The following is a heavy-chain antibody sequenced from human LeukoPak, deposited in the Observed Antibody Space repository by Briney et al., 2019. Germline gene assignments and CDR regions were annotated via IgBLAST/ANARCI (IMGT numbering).Heavy chain of an antibody. CDR1: GFTFNSEW. Sequence: GGSLRLSCGASGFTFNSEWMSWVRQAPGEGLEWVAIIKSDGSATSYVDSVKGRFTISRDNAKNSLSLQMNSLRVEDTAVYYCARGGSMDVWGQRTPVTVSS. J-gene: IGHJ6*02. CDR3: ARGGSMDV. CDR2: IKSDGSAT. V-gene: IGHV3-7*05.